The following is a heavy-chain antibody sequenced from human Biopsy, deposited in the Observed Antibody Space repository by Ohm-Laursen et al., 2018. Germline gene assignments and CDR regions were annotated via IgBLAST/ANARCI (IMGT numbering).Heavy chain of an antibody. V-gene: IGHV3-30*18. CDR2: VSSDGKNK. D-gene: IGHD1-26*01. CDR1: GFTLSNYG. CDR3: AKGLYSGSYYYDS. Sequence: SLRLSCSAPGFTLSNYGMHWVRQAPGRGLEWVAAVSSDGKNKHYADSVQGRFTISRDNSKNTVDLQMNSLRAEDRAVYYCAKGLYSGSYYYDSWGQGTLVTASS. J-gene: IGHJ4*02.